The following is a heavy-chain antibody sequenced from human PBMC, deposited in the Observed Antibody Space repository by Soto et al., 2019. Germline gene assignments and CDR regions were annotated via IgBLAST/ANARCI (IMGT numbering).Heavy chain of an antibody. D-gene: IGHD3-16*01. CDR3: AREGEGGGYFDY. CDR2: IIPIFGTA. CDR1: GGTFSSYV. V-gene: IGHV1-69*01. J-gene: IGHJ4*02. Sequence: QVQLVQSGAEVKKPGSSVKVSCKASGGTFSSYVISWVRQAPGQGLEWMGGIIPIFGTANYAQKFQGRVTITADESTSTAYMELRSLRSEDTAVYYCAREGEGGGYFDYWGQGTLVTVSS.